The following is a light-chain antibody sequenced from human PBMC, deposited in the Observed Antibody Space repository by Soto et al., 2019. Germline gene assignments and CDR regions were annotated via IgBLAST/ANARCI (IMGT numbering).Light chain of an antibody. J-gene: IGKJ1*01. CDR1: QSVSGTS. Sequence: EIVLTQSPGTLSLSPGERATLSCRASQSVSGTSLAWYQQQPGQAPRLLIYGASTRATGIADRFSGSGSGTDFTLTISRLEPEDFAVYYCQQYGSSPQTFGPGTKVEIK. CDR3: QQYGSSPQT. V-gene: IGKV3-20*01. CDR2: GAS.